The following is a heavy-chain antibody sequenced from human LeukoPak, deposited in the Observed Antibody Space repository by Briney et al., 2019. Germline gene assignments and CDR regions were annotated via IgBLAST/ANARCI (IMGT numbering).Heavy chain of an antibody. CDR2: ISAYNGNT. CDR1: GYTFTSYG. V-gene: IGHV1-18*01. D-gene: IGHD2-15*01. J-gene: IGHJ6*02. CDR3: AREGPLIVVVVAANYYYGMDV. Sequence: ASVKVSCKASGYTFTSYGISWVRQAPGQGLEWMGWISAYNGNTNYAQKLQGRVTMTTDTSTSTAYMELRSLRSDDTAVYYCAREGPLIVVVVAANYYYGMDVWGQGTTVTVSS.